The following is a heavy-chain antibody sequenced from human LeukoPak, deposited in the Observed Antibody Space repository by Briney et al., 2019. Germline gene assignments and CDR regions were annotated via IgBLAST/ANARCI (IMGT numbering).Heavy chain of an antibody. CDR1: GFTFSSYA. D-gene: IGHD3/OR15-3a*01. CDR3: ARDQYDTWSRRGNFDS. CDR2: ISYDGSNK. J-gene: IGHJ4*02. Sequence: PGGSLRLSCAASGFTFSSYAMRWVRQAPGKGLGWVAVISYDGSNKYYADSVKGRFTISRDNTKNSLYLQVNSLRAEDTAVFYCARDQYDTWSRRGNFDSWGQGTLVIVSS. V-gene: IGHV3-30*04.